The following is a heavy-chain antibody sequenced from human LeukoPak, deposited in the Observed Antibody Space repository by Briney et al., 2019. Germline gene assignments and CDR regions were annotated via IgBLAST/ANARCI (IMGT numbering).Heavy chain of an antibody. CDR2: IYYSGST. CDR3: AREGSSGYLGY. D-gene: IGHD3-22*01. CDR1: GGSFSSNIYY. Sequence: SETLSLTCTVSGGSFSSNIYYWNWIRQPPGKGLKWIGYIYYSGSTNYNPSLKSRVTISVDTSKNQFSLKLTSLTAADTAVYYCAREGSSGYLGYWGQGTLVTVSS. V-gene: IGHV4-61*01. J-gene: IGHJ4*02.